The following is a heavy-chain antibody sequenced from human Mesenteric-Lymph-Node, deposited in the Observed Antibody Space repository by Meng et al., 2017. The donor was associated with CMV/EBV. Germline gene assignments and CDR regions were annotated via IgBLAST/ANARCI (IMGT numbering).Heavy chain of an antibody. J-gene: IGHJ3*02. CDR1: GYSISSGFY. Sequence: SETLSLTCTVSGYSISSGFYWGWIRQPPGKGLEWIGDIYYSGSTYYNPSLKSRVTISVDTSKNQFSLKLSSVTAADTAVYYCARAPTVVEGAFDIWGQGTMVTVSS. CDR2: IYYSGST. D-gene: IGHD3-22*01. V-gene: IGHV4-38-2*02. CDR3: ARAPTVVEGAFDI.